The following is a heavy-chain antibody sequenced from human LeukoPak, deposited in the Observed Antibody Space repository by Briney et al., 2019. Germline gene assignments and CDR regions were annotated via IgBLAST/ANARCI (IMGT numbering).Heavy chain of an antibody. J-gene: IGHJ4*02. CDR3: ARVAYCSSTSCYFNSYGYVDFDY. CDR2: ISAYNGNT. D-gene: IGHD2-2*01. CDR1: GYTFTSYG. V-gene: IGHV1-18*01. Sequence: GASVKVSCKASGYTFTSYGISWVRQAPGQGLAWMGWISAYNGNTNYAQKLQGRATMTTDTSTSTAYMELRSLRSDDTAVYYCARVAYCSSTSCYFNSYGYVDFDYWGQGTLVTVSS.